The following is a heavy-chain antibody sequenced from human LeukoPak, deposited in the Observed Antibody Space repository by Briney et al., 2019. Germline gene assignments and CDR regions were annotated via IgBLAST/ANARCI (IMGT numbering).Heavy chain of an antibody. CDR3: AKWGDYDILTGYYVPDY. D-gene: IGHD3-9*01. CDR2: ITGSDGTS. Sequence: LTGTSLRLSCVASGFTFTNYAMSWVRQAPGKGLEWVSAITGSDGTSHYADSVKGRFTISRDNSKNTLYLQVNSLRAEDTAVYYCAKWGDYDILTGYYVPDYWGQGTLVTVSS. CDR1: GFTFTNYA. J-gene: IGHJ4*02. V-gene: IGHV3-23*01.